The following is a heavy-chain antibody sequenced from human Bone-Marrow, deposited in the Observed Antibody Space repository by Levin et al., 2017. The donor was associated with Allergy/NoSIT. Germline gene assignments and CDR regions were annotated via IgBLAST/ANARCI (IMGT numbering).Heavy chain of an antibody. D-gene: IGHD3-3*01. CDR1: GGPISTYY. Sequence: GSLRLSCTVSGGPISTYYWSWIRQPPGKELEWIGFIYDSGDSDYNPSLKSRVTISIDTSKNQFSLKLTSVTAADTAVYYCARGAYDFWGYYYYYYLDVWGKGTTVTVSS. CDR2: IYDSGDS. J-gene: IGHJ6*03. V-gene: IGHV4-59*01. CDR3: ARGAYDFWGYYYYYYLDV.